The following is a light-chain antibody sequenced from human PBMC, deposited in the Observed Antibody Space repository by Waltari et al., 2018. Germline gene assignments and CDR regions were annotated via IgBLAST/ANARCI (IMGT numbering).Light chain of an antibody. CDR2: KTN. V-gene: IGLV8-61*01. CDR3: LVYMGSGIWV. J-gene: IGLJ3*02. CDR1: SGSVSSTSY. Sequence: QTVVTQEPSLSVSPGGTVTLTCALSSGSVSSTSYVSWYQQTPGQAPRTLVFKTNTSSSGVPDRFSGSSLGNKAALTITGAQADDESDYYCLVYMGSGIWVFGGGTKLTVL.